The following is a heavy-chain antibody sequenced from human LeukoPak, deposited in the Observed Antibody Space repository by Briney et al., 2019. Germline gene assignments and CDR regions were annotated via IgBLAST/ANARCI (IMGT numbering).Heavy chain of an antibody. CDR1: GFTFSSYA. CDR2: ISSSSSYI. CDR3: ASLTSIAAREGEDFDY. V-gene: IGHV3-21*01. Sequence: GGSLRLSCAASGFTFSSYAMSWVRQAPGKGLEWVSSISSSSSYIYYADSVKGRFTISRDNAKNSLYLQMNSLRAEDTAVYYCASLTSIAAREGEDFDYWGQGTLVTVSS. J-gene: IGHJ4*02. D-gene: IGHD6-6*01.